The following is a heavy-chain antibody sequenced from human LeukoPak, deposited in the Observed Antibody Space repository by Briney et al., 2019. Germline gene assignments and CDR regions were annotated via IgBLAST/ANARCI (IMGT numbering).Heavy chain of an antibody. CDR3: AKDLNSRWSLDY. D-gene: IGHD2/OR15-2a*01. Sequence: GGSLRLSCEASGFSSNSGMYWVRQAPGKGLEWVAVISYDGSNAYYGDSVKGRFTITRDDSKNTLYLQMNSLRAEDTAVYYCAKDLNSRWSLDYWGQGTLVTVSS. V-gene: IGHV3-30*18. CDR1: GFSSNSG. CDR2: ISYDGSNA. J-gene: IGHJ4*02.